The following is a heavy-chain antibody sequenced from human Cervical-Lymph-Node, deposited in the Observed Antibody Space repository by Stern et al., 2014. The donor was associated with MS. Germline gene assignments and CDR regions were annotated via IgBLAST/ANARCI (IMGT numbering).Heavy chain of an antibody. J-gene: IGHJ4*02. CDR2: IYPGYSDT. D-gene: IGHD2-15*01. Sequence: EVQLVESGAEVKKPGESLKISCKGSGYNFTNYWIGWVRQMPGKGLEWMGIIYPGYSDTRYSPSFQGQVTISADKSISTAYLQWSSLKASDTAMYYCARKLCSGGSCYSLDYWGQGTLVTVSS. CDR3: ARKLCSGGSCYSLDY. V-gene: IGHV5-51*01. CDR1: GYNFTNYW.